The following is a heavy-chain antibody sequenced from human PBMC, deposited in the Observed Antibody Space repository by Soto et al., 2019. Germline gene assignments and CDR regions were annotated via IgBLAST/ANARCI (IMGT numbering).Heavy chain of an antibody. V-gene: IGHV6-1*01. J-gene: IGHJ4*02. D-gene: IGHD6-19*01. Sequence: SQTLSLTCAISGDSVSSTSAAWSWIRQSPSRGLEWLGRTYYRSKWYSDYAVSVKSRITVNPDTSKNQFSLQLNSVTPEDTAVYYCARGSYYSGWVWGQGTLVTVSS. CDR1: GDSVSSTSAA. CDR3: ARGSYYSGWV. CDR2: TYYRSKWYS.